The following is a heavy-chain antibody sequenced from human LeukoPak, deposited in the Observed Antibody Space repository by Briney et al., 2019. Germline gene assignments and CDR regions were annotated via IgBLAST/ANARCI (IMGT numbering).Heavy chain of an antibody. CDR1: GYTFTSYD. D-gene: IGHD2-15*01. V-gene: IGHV1-8*01. Sequence: AASVKVSCKASGYTFTSYDINWVREATGQGLEWMGWMNPNSGNTGYAQKFQGRVTMTRNTSISTAYMELSSLRSEDTAVYYCARGLGYCSGVSCYSDYWGQGTLVTVSS. J-gene: IGHJ4*02. CDR2: MNPNSGNT. CDR3: ARGLGYCSGVSCYSDY.